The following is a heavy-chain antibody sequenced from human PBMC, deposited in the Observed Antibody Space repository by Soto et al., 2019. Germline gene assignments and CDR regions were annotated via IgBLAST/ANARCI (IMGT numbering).Heavy chain of an antibody. D-gene: IGHD3-22*01. CDR1: GFTFSNFG. CDR3: AKGAVVADYHYYGMDV. CDR2: ISYDGTNK. Sequence: GGSLRLSCAASGFTFSNFGMHWVRQAPGKGLEWVAVISYDGTNKYYADSVKGRFTISRDNSKNTLYLQMNSLTAEDTAVYYCAKGAVVADYHYYGMDVWGQGTTVTVSS. J-gene: IGHJ6*02. V-gene: IGHV3-30*18.